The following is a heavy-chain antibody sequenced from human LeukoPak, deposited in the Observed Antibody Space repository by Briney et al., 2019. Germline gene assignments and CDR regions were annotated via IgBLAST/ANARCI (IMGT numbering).Heavy chain of an antibody. CDR1: GYTFTVYY. D-gene: IGHD1-26*01. J-gene: IGHJ5*02. Sequence: GASVKVSSKASGYTFTVYYMHWVRQAPGQGGEWMGWINPNSGGTNYTQKFQGRVTITRDTSISTAYMELSRLRSDDTAVYYCARDSGSYFQGGFDPWGQGTLVTVSS. CDR3: ARDSGSYFQGGFDP. CDR2: INPNSGGT. V-gene: IGHV1-2*02.